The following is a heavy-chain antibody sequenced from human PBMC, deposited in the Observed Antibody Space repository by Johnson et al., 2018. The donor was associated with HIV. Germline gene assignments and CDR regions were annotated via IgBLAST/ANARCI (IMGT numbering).Heavy chain of an antibody. CDR2: ISYDGKNK. CDR3: AREGAWEVRPGAFDI. Sequence: QVQLVESGGGVVQPGRSLRLSCAASGFPFSSYAMHWVRQAPGKGLEWVAVISYDGKNKDYGQSVRGRVTISRDNSKNTLYLQMNSLRAEDTAVYHCAREGAWEVRPGAFDIWGQGTTVTVSS. J-gene: IGHJ3*02. CDR1: GFPFSSYA. V-gene: IGHV3-30*04. D-gene: IGHD1-26*01.